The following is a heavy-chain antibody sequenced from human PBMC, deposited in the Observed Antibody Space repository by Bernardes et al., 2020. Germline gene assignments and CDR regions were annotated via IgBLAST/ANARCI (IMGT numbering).Heavy chain of an antibody. CDR2: INAGNGNT. J-gene: IGHJ6*04. CDR3: ARTAASYVYYYGMDV. Sequence: ASVKVSCKASGYTFTSYAMHWVRQAPGQRLEWMGWINAGNGNTKYSQKFQGRVTITRDTSASTAYMELSSLRSEDTAVYYCARTAASYVYYYGMDVWGKGTTVTVSS. D-gene: IGHD2-2*01. CDR1: GYTFTSYA. V-gene: IGHV1-3*01.